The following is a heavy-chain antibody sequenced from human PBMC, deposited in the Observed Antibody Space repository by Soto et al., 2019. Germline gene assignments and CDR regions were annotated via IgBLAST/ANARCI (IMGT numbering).Heavy chain of an antibody. CDR3: ARAGGSSSWYVVY. D-gene: IGHD6-13*01. Sequence: SETLSLTCTVSGGSIRSSTYYWGWIRQPPGKGLEWIGEIYHSGSTNYNPSLKSRVTISVDKSKNQFSLKLSSVTAADTAVYYCARAGGSSSWYVVYWGQGTLVTVSS. V-gene: IGHV4-39*07. CDR1: GGSIRSSTYY. CDR2: IYHSGST. J-gene: IGHJ4*02.